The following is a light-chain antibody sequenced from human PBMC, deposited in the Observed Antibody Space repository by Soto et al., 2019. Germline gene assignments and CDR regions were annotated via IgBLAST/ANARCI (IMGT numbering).Light chain of an antibody. CDR1: NSNNGRYS. V-gene: IGLV1-44*01. CDR2: SDD. J-gene: IGLJ3*02. CDR3: AAWDDNLNGPL. Sequence: QSVLTQPPSLSGTPGQRVTISCSGSNSNNGRYSVNWYQHFPGTAPKILIYSDDERPSGVPDRFSGSKSGTSASLAISGLQSEDEAEYYCAAWDDNLNGPLFGGGTKVTVL.